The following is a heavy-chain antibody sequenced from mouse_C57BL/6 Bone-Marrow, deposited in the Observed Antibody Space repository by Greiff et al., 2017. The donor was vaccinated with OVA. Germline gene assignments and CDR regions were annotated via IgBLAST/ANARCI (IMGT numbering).Heavy chain of an antibody. CDR1: GYTFTDYN. Sequence: VQLQQSGPELAKPGASVKIPCKASGYTFTDYNMDWVKQSHGKRLEWIGDSNSNNGDTIYNQKCKGRATLTVDKSSSTAYMVLRNLTSEDTAVYYCARGGDYDYDGGAWFAYWGQGTLVTVSA. J-gene: IGHJ3*01. V-gene: IGHV1-18*01. CDR3: ARGGDYDYDGGAWFAY. CDR2: SNSNNGDT. D-gene: IGHD2-4*01.